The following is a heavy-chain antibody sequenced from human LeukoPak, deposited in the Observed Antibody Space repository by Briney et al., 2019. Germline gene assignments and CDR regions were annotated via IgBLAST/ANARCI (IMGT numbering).Heavy chain of an antibody. J-gene: IGHJ4*02. Sequence: PGGSLRLSCAAPGFTFSNAWMSWVRQAPGKGLEWVGRIKSKTDGGTTDYAAPVKVRFTISRDDSTNTLYLQMNSLKTEDTAVYYCTTHDYYDSSGYYFDVDYWGQGTLVTVSS. CDR1: GFTFSNAW. CDR3: TTHDYYDSSGYYFDVDY. V-gene: IGHV3-15*01. CDR2: IKSKTDGGTT. D-gene: IGHD3-22*01.